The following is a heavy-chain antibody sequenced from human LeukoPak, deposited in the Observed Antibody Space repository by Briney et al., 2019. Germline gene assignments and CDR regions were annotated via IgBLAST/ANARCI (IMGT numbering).Heavy chain of an antibody. CDR1: GGSVSSGSYY. J-gene: IGHJ5*02. CDR3: ARSAYSYAA. V-gene: IGHV4-61*01. CDR2: IYYSGST. Sequence: SETLSLTCPVSGGSVSSGSYYWSWIRQPPGKGLEWIGYIYYSGSTNYNPSLKSRVTISVDTSKNQFSLKLSSVTAADTAVYYCARSAYSYAAWGQGTLVTVSS. D-gene: IGHD5-18*01.